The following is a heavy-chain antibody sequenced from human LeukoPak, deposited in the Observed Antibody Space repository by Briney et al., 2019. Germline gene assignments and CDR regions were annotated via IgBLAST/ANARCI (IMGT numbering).Heavy chain of an antibody. CDR3: ARDVRISNLAA. D-gene: IGHD6-19*01. Sequence: VGSLRLSCVTSGFTFSNYEMNWGRQAPGKGVEWVSYISRSGDSMYYADSVKGRFTLSRDTANNSLYLPMNSLRAEETAIYYCARDVRISNLAAWGQGTPVTFSS. J-gene: IGHJ4*02. CDR1: GFTFSNYE. V-gene: IGHV3-48*03. CDR2: ISRSGDSM.